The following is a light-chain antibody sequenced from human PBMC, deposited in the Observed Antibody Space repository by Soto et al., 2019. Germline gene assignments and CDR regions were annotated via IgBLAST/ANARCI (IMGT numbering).Light chain of an antibody. CDR1: SSDVGGFNY. CDR3: TSYTSSSSYV. CDR2: DVS. J-gene: IGLJ1*01. Sequence: QSVLTQPASVSGSPGQSITISCIGTSSDVGGFNYVSWYQQHPGKAPKNIIYDVSNRPSGISNRFSGSKSGNTASLTISGLQAEDEADYYCTSYTSSSSYVFGTGTKLTVL. V-gene: IGLV2-14*03.